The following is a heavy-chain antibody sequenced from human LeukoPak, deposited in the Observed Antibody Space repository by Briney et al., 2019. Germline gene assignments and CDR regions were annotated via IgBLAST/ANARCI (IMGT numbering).Heavy chain of an antibody. J-gene: IGHJ6*02. V-gene: IGHV3-7*05. CDR2: IMQDGSEK. D-gene: IGHD2-15*01. Sequence: GGSLRLSCAASGFTFSSYWMGWVRQAPGKGLEWVANIMQDGSEKYYVDSAKGRFTISRDNAKNSLYLQMNSLRAEDTAVYYCARLGYPSGMDVWGQGTTVTVSS. CDR1: GFTFSSYW. CDR3: ARLGYPSGMDV.